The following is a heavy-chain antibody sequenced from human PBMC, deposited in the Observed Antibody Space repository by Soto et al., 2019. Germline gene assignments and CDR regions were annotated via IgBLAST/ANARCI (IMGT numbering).Heavy chain of an antibody. Sequence: QVQLVQSGAEVKKPGASVKVSCMASGYTVTGYDAHWVRQATGQGLEGMGWVDPNTGYKANPQNFQGRVTMTRNISISTVCMELSSLPSEDTAVYCCARTSLHSAFDIWGQGTMVSVSS. D-gene: IGHD4-4*01. CDR2: VDPNTGYK. J-gene: IGHJ3*02. V-gene: IGHV1-8*01. CDR3: ARTSLHSAFDI. CDR1: GYTVTGYD.